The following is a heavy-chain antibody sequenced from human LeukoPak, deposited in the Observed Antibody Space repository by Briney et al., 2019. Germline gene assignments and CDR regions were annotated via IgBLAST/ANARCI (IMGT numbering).Heavy chain of an antibody. CDR1: GFTFSSYE. CDR2: ISSSGSTI. Sequence: GGSLRLSCAASGFTFSSYEMNWVRQAPGKGLEWVSYISSSGSTIYYADSVKGRFTISRDNAKNSLYLQMSSLRAEDTAVYYCARARYYYDSSGYYWDAFDIWGQGTMVTVSS. CDR3: ARARYYYDSSGYYWDAFDI. D-gene: IGHD3-22*01. V-gene: IGHV3-48*03. J-gene: IGHJ3*02.